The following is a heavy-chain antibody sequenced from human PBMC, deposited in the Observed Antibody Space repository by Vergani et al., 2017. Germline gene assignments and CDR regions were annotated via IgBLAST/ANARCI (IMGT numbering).Heavy chain of an antibody. J-gene: IGHJ3*02. Sequence: QVQLVQSGAEVKKPGSSVKVFCKASGGTFSSYAISWVRHAPGQGREWMGGIIPIFGTANYAQKFQCRVTITADESTSTAYMELSSLRSEDTAVYYCAGEWSGYDAFDIWGQGTMVTVSS. D-gene: IGHD5-12*01. CDR1: GGTFSSYA. CDR3: AGEWSGYDAFDI. V-gene: IGHV1-69*12. CDR2: IIPIFGTA.